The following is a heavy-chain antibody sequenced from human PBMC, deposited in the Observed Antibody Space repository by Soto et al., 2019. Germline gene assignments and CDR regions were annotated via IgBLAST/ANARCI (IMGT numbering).Heavy chain of an antibody. D-gene: IGHD6-13*01. Sequence: ASVKVSCKASGYTFTSYAMHWVRQAPGQRLEWMGWIIAGNGNTKYAQKFQGRVTITTDKSTSTAYMELSSLRSEDTAVYYCARLAGYSSSPFFDYWGQGTLVTVS. V-gene: IGHV1-3*01. J-gene: IGHJ4*02. CDR1: GYTFTSYA. CDR3: ARLAGYSSSPFFDY. CDR2: IIAGNGNT.